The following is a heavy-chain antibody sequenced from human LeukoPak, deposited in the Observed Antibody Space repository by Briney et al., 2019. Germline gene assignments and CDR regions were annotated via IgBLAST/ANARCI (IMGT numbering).Heavy chain of an antibody. V-gene: IGHV4-39*07. J-gene: IGHJ5*02. Sequence: SETLSLTCTVSGGSISSSSYYWGWIRQPPGKGLEWIGSIYYSGSTYYNPSLKSRVTISVDTSKNQLSLKLSSVTAADTAVYYCARGLGYSSSWYPYNWFDPWGQGTLVTVSS. CDR3: ARGLGYSSSWYPYNWFDP. CDR1: GGSISSSSYY. D-gene: IGHD6-13*01. CDR2: IYYSGST.